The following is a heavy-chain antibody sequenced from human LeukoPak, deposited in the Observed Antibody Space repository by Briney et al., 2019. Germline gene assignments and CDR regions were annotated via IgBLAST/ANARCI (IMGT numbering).Heavy chain of an antibody. CDR1: GFTLSSYW. V-gene: IGHV3-74*01. CDR3: ARSTGEGFAL. D-gene: IGHD4-11*01. J-gene: IGHJ5*02. Sequence: PGGTLRLSCAASGFTLSSYWMHWVRQAPAKGLVWVLRLKYDGSTTTYADSAKGRFTISRDNAKNTLHLQMDSLRDEDTAMYYCARSTGEGFALWGQGALVTVSS. CDR2: LKYDGSTT.